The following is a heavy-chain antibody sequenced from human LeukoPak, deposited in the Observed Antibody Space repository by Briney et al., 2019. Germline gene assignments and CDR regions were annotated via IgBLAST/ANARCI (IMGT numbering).Heavy chain of an antibody. J-gene: IGHJ4*02. Sequence: SQTLSLTCAISGDSVSSNSAAWTWIRQSPSRGLEWLGRTYYRSTWYYEYSVSAESRITINPETSKNQFSLRVNSVSPEDTAVYYCAREELGFDHWGQGTLVTVSS. CDR1: GDSVSSNSAA. V-gene: IGHV6-1*01. CDR3: AREELGFDH. D-gene: IGHD3-16*01. CDR2: TYYRSTWYY.